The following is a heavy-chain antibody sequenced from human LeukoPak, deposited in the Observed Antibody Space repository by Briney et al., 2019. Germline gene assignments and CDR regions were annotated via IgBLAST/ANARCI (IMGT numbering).Heavy chain of an antibody. V-gene: IGHV3-74*01. CDR2: ICPDGTGI. CDR1: GFIFSRYW. CDR3: VRDFRSADY. J-gene: IGHJ4*02. Sequence: GGSLRPSCAASGFIFSRYWMHWVRQAQGEGPMWVSRICPDGTGISYADSVKARFTTSRDNAKNTVYLQMNGLREEDTAVYYCVRDFRSADYWGQGTLVTVSS.